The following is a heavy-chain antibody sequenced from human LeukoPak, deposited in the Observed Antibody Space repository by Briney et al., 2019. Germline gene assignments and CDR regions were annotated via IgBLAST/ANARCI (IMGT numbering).Heavy chain of an antibody. CDR2: IYYSGNT. J-gene: IGHJ4*02. Sequence: SETLSLTCTVSGGSISSGNYYWSWIRQHPGKGLEWIGYIYYSGNTYYNPSLKSRVTISVDRSKNQFSLKLSSVTAADTAVYYCARDRYGDHTYFDYWGQGTLVTVSS. CDR3: ARDRYGDHTYFDY. V-gene: IGHV4-30-4*08. D-gene: IGHD4-17*01. CDR1: GGSISSGNYY.